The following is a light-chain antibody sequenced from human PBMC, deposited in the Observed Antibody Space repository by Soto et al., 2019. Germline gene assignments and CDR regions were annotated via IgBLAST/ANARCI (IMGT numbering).Light chain of an antibody. CDR2: DVT. V-gene: IGLV2-14*03. CDR3: ISFTSRHIYV. CDR1: SSDVGGYNY. J-gene: IGLJ1*01. Sequence: QSALTQPASVSGSPGQSITISCTETSSDVGGYNYVSWYQQHPGRAPKLIIYDVTNRPSGISNRFSGSKSGNTASLTISGLQTEDEADYYCISFTSRHIYVFGTGTKVTVL.